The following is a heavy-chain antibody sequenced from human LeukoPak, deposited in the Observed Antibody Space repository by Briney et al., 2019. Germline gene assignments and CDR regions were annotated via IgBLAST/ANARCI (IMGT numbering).Heavy chain of an antibody. CDR1: GNSITSYW. D-gene: IGHD4-17*01. CDR2: IYPGDSDT. Sequence: GESLKICCKCSGNSITSYWHGWGRPMAGKGVGWMVIIYPGDSDTSSSPSFQGQVTISAKKSISTAYLQWSSLKASDTAMYYCARHTVTGIDYWGQGTLVTVS. V-gene: IGHV5-51*01. J-gene: IGHJ4*02. CDR3: ARHTVTGIDY.